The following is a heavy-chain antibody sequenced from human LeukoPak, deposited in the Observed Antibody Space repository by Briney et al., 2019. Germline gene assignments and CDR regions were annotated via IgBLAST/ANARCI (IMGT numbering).Heavy chain of an antibody. V-gene: IGHV4-4*02. Sequence: KPSGTLSVTCGVSGGSITITNYWTWVRQPPGKGLEWIGAVNLQGSTNYNPSLMGRVAIAVDTSENHISLQLTSVTAADTAVYYCAREGGPYRPLDYSGQGTLVTVSS. J-gene: IGHJ4*02. CDR2: VNLQGST. CDR1: GGSITITNY. CDR3: AREGGPYRPLDY.